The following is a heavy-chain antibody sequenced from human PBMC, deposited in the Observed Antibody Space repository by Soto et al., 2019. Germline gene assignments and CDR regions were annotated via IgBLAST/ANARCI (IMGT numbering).Heavy chain of an antibody. J-gene: IGHJ6*02. Sequence: GESLKISCKGSGYSFTSYWIGWVRQMPGKGLEWMGIIYPGDSDTRYSPSFQGQVTISADKSISTAYLQWSSLKASDTAMYYCARELSSSSHYYYYGMDVWGQGTTVTVSS. D-gene: IGHD6-6*01. CDR3: ARELSSSSHYYYYGMDV. CDR2: IYPGDSDT. CDR1: GYSFTSYW. V-gene: IGHV5-51*01.